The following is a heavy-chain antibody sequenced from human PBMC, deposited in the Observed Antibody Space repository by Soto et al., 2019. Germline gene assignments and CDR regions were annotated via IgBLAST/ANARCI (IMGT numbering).Heavy chain of an antibody. J-gene: IGHJ4*02. CDR1: GFTFSSYG. CDR3: GKDRTPVWPAAGSCIDY. V-gene: IGHV3-30*18. CDR2: ISYDGSNK. Sequence: GGSLRLSCAASGFTFSSYGMHWVRQAPGKGLEWVAVISYDGSNKYYADSVKGRFTIPGDNSKNTFYLQLKALGAGDRVVYYCGKDRTPVWPAAGSCIDYGGREPRVPVSS. D-gene: IGHD6-25*01.